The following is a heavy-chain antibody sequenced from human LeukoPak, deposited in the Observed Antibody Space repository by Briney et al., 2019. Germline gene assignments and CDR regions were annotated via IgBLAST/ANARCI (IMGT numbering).Heavy chain of an antibody. Sequence: GGSLRLSCAASGFTLSGYWMSWVRQAPGKGLEWVANIKQDGSEKYYVDSVKGRFTISRDNAKNSLYLQMNSLRAEDTAVYYCARDSHASSWYQDYWGQGTLVTVS. CDR1: GFTLSGYW. CDR2: IKQDGSEK. D-gene: IGHD6-13*01. V-gene: IGHV3-7*03. CDR3: ARDSHASSWYQDY. J-gene: IGHJ4*02.